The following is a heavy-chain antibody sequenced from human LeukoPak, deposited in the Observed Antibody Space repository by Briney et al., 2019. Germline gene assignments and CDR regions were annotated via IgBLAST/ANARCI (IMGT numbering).Heavy chain of an antibody. CDR3: ARARTAMVRYFDY. V-gene: IGHV1-2*02. CDR1: GYTFTGYY. Sequence: ASVKVSCKASGYTFTGYYMHWVRQAPGQGLEWMGWINPNSGGTNYAQKFQGRVTMTRDTSISTAYKELSRLRSDDTAVYYCARARTAMVRYFDYWGQGTLVTVSS. J-gene: IGHJ4*02. CDR2: INPNSGGT. D-gene: IGHD5-18*01.